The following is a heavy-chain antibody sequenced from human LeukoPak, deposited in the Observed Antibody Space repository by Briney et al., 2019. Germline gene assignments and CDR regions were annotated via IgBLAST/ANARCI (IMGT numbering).Heavy chain of an antibody. CDR2: INHSGST. D-gene: IGHD3-10*01. V-gene: IGHV4-34*01. CDR3: ARRSMVRGVIR. J-gene: IGHJ4*02. Sequence: LKPSETLSLTCAVYGGSFSGYYWSWIRQPPGKGLEWIGEINHSGSTNYNPSLKSRVTISVDTSKNQFSLKLSSVTAADTAVYYCARRSMVRGVIRWGQGTLVIVSS. CDR1: GGSFSGYY.